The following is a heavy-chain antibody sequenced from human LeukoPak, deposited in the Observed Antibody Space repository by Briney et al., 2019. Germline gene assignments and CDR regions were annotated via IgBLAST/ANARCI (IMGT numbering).Heavy chain of an antibody. CDR2: ISSSGRTI. CDR1: GFTFSSYE. V-gene: IGHV3-48*03. J-gene: IGHJ3*01. CDR3: ASGSTL. D-gene: IGHD1-26*01. Sequence: GGSLRLSCAASGFTFSSYEMNWVRQAPGKGLEWVSYISSSGRTIYYAGSLKGRFTISRDNAKNSLYMQMNSLRVEDTAVYYCASGSTLWGQGTMVTVSS.